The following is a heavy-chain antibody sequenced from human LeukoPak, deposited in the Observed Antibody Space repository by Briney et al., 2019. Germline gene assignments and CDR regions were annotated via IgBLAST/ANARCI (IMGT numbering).Heavy chain of an antibody. CDR2: IIPILGIA. V-gene: IGHV1-69*04. CDR3: ARAVFGGGYNY. J-gene: IGHJ4*02. Sequence: SVKVSCKASGYTFTSYGISWVRQAPGQGLEWMGRIIPILGIANYAQKFQGRVTITADKSTSTAYMELSSLRSEDTAAYYCARAVFGGGYNYWGQGTLVTVSS. CDR1: GYTFTSYG. D-gene: IGHD3-16*01.